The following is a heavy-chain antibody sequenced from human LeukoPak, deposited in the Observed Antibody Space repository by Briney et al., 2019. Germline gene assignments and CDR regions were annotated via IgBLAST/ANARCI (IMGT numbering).Heavy chain of an antibody. CDR3: AELGITMIGGV. J-gene: IGHJ6*04. D-gene: IGHD3-10*02. CDR1: GFTVSGNY. V-gene: IGHV3-66*01. Sequence: GGSLRLSCVVSGFTVSGNYMSWVRQAPGEGLEWISVIYSGGSTYYADSVKGRFTISRDNAKNSLYLQMNSLRAEDTAVYYCAELGITMIGGVWGKGTTVTISS. CDR2: IYSGGST.